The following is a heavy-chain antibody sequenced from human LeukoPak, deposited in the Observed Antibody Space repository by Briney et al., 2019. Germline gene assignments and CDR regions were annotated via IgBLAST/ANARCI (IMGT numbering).Heavy chain of an antibody. Sequence: PGGSLRLSCAASGFTVSTNYMSWVRQAPGKGLEWVSVIYSGGSTYYADSGKGRFTISRDNSKNTLYLQMNSLRAEDTAVYYCARGRGTYYFDYWGQGTLVTVSS. CDR2: IYSGGST. D-gene: IGHD3-10*01. CDR1: GFTVSTNY. V-gene: IGHV3-53*01. CDR3: ARGRGTYYFDY. J-gene: IGHJ4*02.